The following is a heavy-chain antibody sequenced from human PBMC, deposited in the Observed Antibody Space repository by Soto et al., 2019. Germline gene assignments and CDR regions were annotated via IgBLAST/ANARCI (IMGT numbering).Heavy chain of an antibody. Sequence: SETLSLTCTVSGGAISSNNYYWGWIRQPPGKGLEWIGYIYYSGSTYYNPSLKSRVTISVDTSKNQFSLKLSSVTAADTAVYYCARERPDGSRLDPWGQGTLVTVSS. CDR1: GGAISSNNYY. V-gene: IGHV4-30-4*08. J-gene: IGHJ5*02. CDR3: ARERPDGSRLDP. D-gene: IGHD6-13*01. CDR2: IYYSGST.